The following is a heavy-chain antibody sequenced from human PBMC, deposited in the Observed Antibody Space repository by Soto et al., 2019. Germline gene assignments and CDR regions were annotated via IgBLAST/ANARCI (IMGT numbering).Heavy chain of an antibody. J-gene: IGHJ6*03. CDR2: IYSGGST. CDR1: GFTVSSNY. Sequence: GGSLRLSCAASGFTVSSNYMSWVRQAPGKGLEWVSVIYSGGSTYYADSVKGRFTISRDNSKNTLYLQMNSLRAEDTAVYYCARDLRGKSYYDFWSGYYTPDYYYYYYMDVWGKGTTVTVSS. D-gene: IGHD3-3*01. CDR3: ARDLRGKSYYDFWSGYYTPDYYYYYYMDV. V-gene: IGHV3-66*01.